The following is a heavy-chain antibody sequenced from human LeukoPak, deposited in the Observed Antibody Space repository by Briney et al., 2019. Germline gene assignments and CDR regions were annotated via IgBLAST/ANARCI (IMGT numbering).Heavy chain of an antibody. J-gene: IGHJ5*02. CDR1: GYTFTSYG. CDR2: ISAYNGNT. D-gene: IGHD6-19*01. V-gene: IGHV1-18*01. CDR3: ARDDKAVADQYNWFDP. Sequence: VASVKVSCKASGYTFTSYGISWVRQAPGQGLEWMGWISAYNGNTNYAQKLQGRVTMTTDTSTSTAYMELRSLRSDDTAVYYCARDDKAVADQYNWFDPWGQGTLVTVSS.